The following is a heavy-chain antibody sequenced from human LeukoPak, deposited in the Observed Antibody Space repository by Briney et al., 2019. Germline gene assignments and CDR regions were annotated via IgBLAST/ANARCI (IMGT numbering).Heavy chain of an antibody. D-gene: IGHD1-7*01. CDR1: GGTFSSYA. CDR3: ASQAPWNYGAFDI. V-gene: IGHV1-69*13. Sequence: GASVKVSCKASGGTFSSYAISWVRQAPGQGLEWMGGIIPIFGTANYARKFQGRVTITADESTSTAYMELSSLRSEDTAVYYCASQAPWNYGAFDIWGQGTMVTVSS. J-gene: IGHJ3*02. CDR2: IIPIFGTA.